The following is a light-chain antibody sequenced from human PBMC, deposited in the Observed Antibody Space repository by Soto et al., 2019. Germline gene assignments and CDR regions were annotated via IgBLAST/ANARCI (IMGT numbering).Light chain of an antibody. V-gene: IGLV2-14*01. CDR2: EVT. CDR3: SSYTNINTRACV. J-gene: IGLJ1*01. Sequence: QSVLTQPASVSGSPGQSITISCTGTSGDIGSYNRVSWYQQHPGKAPKLIICEVTDRPSGVSNRFSGSKSGNTASLTISGLQAEDEAEYYCSSYTNINTRACVFGTGTKVTVL. CDR1: SGDIGSYNR.